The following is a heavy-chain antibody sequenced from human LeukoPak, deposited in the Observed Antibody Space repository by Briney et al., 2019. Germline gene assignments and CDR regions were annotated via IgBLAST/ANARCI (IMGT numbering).Heavy chain of an antibody. D-gene: IGHD2-15*01. J-gene: IGHJ4*02. Sequence: GESLKISCKGSGSSFTSYWIGWVRRLPGKGLRWLGFIYPGDSDTRYSPSFQGQVTISADKSISTAYLQWSSLKASDTAMYYCARLYCSGGSCYFDYWGQGTLVTVSS. CDR3: ARLYCSGGSCYFDY. V-gene: IGHV5-51*01. CDR1: GSSFTSYW. CDR2: IYPGDSDT.